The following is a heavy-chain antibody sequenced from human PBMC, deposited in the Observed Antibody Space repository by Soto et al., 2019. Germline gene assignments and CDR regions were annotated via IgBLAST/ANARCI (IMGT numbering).Heavy chain of an antibody. V-gene: IGHV3-30*18. Sequence: QVQLVESGGGVVQPGRSLRLSCAASGFTFSFYGMHWVRQAPGKGLEWVAVISYDGSNKYYADSVKGRFTISRDNSKNTLYLQMNSLRAEDTAVYYCAKDLGHGARGAFDIWGQGTMVTVSS. J-gene: IGHJ3*02. CDR3: AKDLGHGARGAFDI. D-gene: IGHD7-27*01. CDR2: ISYDGSNK. CDR1: GFTFSFYG.